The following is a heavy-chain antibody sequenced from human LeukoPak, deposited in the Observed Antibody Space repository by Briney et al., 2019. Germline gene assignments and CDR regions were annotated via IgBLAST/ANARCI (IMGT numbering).Heavy chain of an antibody. V-gene: IGHV1-3*04. D-gene: IGHD6-19*01. J-gene: IGHJ4*02. Sequence: ASVKVSCKASGYTFTNYPMHWVRQAPGQRLEWVGWINTGNGNIKYSQKFQGRVIITRDTSANTAYMELSSLRSEDTAIYYCARDYSSGWSFDFWGQGALVTVSS. CDR1: GYTFTNYP. CDR2: INTGNGNI. CDR3: ARDYSSGWSFDF.